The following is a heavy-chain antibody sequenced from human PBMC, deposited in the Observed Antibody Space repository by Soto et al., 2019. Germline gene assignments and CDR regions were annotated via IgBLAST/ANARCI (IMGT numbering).Heavy chain of an antibody. V-gene: IGHV3-23*01. D-gene: IGHD2-2*01. CDR3: ATAIVVPAASDAFDI. Sequence: GGSLRLSCAASGFTFSSYAMSWVRQAPGRGLEWVSGISGSGGSTYYADSVKGRFTISRDNSKNTLYLQMNSLRAEDTAVYYCATAIVVPAASDAFDIWGQGTVVTVSS. J-gene: IGHJ3*02. CDR1: GFTFSSYA. CDR2: ISGSGGST.